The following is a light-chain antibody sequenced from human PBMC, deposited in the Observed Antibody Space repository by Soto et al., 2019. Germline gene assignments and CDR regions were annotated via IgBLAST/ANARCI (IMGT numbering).Light chain of an antibody. CDR2: GAS. CDR3: QQYHNRPLYT. CDR1: QSVSVN. Sequence: EIVMTQSPATLSVSPGGSATLSCRASQSVSVNLAWYQQKPGQAPRLLMYGASTRATGVPARFSGSGSGTEFTLFISNLQSEDSAIYICQQYHNRPLYTFGRGTKLEI. V-gene: IGKV3-15*01. J-gene: IGKJ2*01.